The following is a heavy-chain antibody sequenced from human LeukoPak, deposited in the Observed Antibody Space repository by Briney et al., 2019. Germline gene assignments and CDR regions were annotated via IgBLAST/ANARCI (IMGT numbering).Heavy chain of an antibody. V-gene: IGHV1-2*02. J-gene: IGHJ4*02. Sequence: ASVKVSCKASGYTFTGYYMHWVRQAPGQGLEWMGWINPNSGGTNYAQKFQGRVTMTRDTSISTAYMELSRLRSDDTAVYYCARQLLPSSGWHDYWGQGTLVTVSS. CDR3: ARQLLPSSGWHDY. CDR1: GYTFTGYY. D-gene: IGHD6-19*01. CDR2: INPNSGGT.